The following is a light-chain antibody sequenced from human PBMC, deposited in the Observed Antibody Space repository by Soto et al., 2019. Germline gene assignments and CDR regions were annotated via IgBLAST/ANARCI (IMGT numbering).Light chain of an antibody. J-gene: IGKJ1*01. Sequence: VLTRSPATLSLSPGKRATLSCRASQSISSSYLAWYQLRPGQPPRLLIYGPSSRATGIPDRFSVSGSGTDFSLTISRTEAEDWAVYYCQVYGSWTFGQGTKVDIK. V-gene: IGKV3-20*01. CDR1: QSISSSY. CDR2: GPS. CDR3: QVYGSWT.